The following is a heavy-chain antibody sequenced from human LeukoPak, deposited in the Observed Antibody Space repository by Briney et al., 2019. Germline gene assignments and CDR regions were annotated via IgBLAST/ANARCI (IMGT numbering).Heavy chain of an antibody. J-gene: IGHJ4*02. CDR3: ARTWASLTVNAFYYFDY. D-gene: IGHD4-11*01. V-gene: IGHV4-31*03. CDR1: GGSISSGGYY. Sequence: SEILSLTCTVSGGSISSGGYYWSWIRQHPGKGLEWIGYIYYSGSTYYNPSLKSRVTISVDTSKNQFSLKLSSVTAADTAVYYCARTWASLTVNAFYYFDYWGQGTLVTVSS. CDR2: IYYSGST.